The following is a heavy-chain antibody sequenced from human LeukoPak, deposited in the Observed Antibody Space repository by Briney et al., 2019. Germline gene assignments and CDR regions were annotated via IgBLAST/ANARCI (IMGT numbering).Heavy chain of an antibody. CDR2: IKQDGSQE. Sequence: GGSLRLSCAASRFTLSTYWMSWVRQAPGKGLEWVAHIKQDGSQEYYVDSVKGRFTISRDSAKNSLYLQMNSLRVEDTAVYYCARALYCTNGVCSYYYYYGMDVWGQGTTVTVSS. CDR3: ARALYCTNGVCSYYYYYGMDV. D-gene: IGHD2-8*01. V-gene: IGHV3-7*03. CDR1: RFTLSTYW. J-gene: IGHJ6*02.